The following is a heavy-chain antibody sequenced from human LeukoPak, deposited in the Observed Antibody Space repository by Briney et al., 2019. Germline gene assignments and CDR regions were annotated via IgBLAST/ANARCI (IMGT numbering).Heavy chain of an antibody. CDR3: AIAGDISAYGDY. V-gene: IGHV4-34*01. D-gene: IGHD3-22*01. Sequence: PTQTLSPSSADRNSAVKGKSGDLGGQPLIKKKKWIGEINHSGSTNYNPSLKSRVTISVDTSKNQFSLKLSSVTAADTAVYYCAIAGDISAYGDYLG. J-gene: IGHJ4*01. CDR2: INHSGST. CDR1: NSAVKGK.